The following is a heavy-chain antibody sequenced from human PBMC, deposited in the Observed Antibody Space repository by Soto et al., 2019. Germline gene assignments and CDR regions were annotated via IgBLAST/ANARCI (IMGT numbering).Heavy chain of an antibody. Sequence: SVKVSCKASGGTFSSYAISWVRQAPGQGLEWMGGIIPIFGTANYAQKFQGRVTITADESTSTAYMELSSLRSEDTAVYYCARAVIAARLGAPKTYYYYGMDVWGQGTTVTVSS. CDR1: GGTFSSYA. CDR3: ARAVIAARLGAPKTYYYYGMDV. V-gene: IGHV1-69*13. D-gene: IGHD6-6*01. J-gene: IGHJ6*02. CDR2: IIPIFGTA.